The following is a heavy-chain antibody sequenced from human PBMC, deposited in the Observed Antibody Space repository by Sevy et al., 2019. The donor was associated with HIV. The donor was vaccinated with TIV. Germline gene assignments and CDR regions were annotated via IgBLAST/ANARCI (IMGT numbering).Heavy chain of an antibody. CDR3: ARDSRFYYDSSGYYKEMVY. D-gene: IGHD3-22*01. V-gene: IGHV1-18*04. J-gene: IGHJ4*02. CDR2: ISAYNGNT. Sequence: ASVKVTCKASGYTFTSYGISWVRQAPGQGLEWMGCISAYNGNTNYAQKLQGRVTMTTDTSTSTAYMELRSLRSDDTAVYYCARDSRFYYDSSGYYKEMVYWGQGTLVTVSS. CDR1: GYTFTSYG.